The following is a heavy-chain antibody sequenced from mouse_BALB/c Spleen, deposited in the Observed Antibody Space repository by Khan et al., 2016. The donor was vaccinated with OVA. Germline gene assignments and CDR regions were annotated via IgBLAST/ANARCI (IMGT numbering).Heavy chain of an antibody. V-gene: IGHV9-3-1*01. Sequence: QIQLVQSGPELKKPGETVKISCKASGYTFTNYGMNWVKQAPGKGLKWMGWINTYTGEPTYADDFKGRFAFSLETSANTAYLQINYLKNEETATYFCARSASYWFFDVWGAGTTVTVSS. D-gene: IGHD6-1*01. CDR1: GYTFTNYG. CDR3: ARSASYWFFDV. CDR2: INTYTGEP. J-gene: IGHJ1*01.